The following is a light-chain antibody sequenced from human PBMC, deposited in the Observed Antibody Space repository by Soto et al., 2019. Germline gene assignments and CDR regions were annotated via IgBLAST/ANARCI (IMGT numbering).Light chain of an antibody. Sequence: EIVLTQSPGTLSLSPGERATLSCRASQSVSNNYLAWYQQKPGQAPRLLIYGASNRATGIPDRFSGSGSGTDFTFTISRPEAEDFAVYYCQPYGSSGTFGQGTKVEIK. CDR3: QPYGSSGT. J-gene: IGKJ1*01. CDR1: QSVSNNY. V-gene: IGKV3-20*01. CDR2: GAS.